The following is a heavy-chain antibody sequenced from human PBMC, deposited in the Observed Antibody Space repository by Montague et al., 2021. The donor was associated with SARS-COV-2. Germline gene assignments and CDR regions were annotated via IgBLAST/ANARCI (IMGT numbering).Heavy chain of an antibody. CDR3: ARLPLVSSWSRAAGYYYCGMDV. CDR2: ISYTGST. J-gene: IGHJ6*02. V-gene: IGHV4-39*01. D-gene: IGHD6-13*01. CDR1: GGSISRSTSS. Sequence: SETLSLTCTVSGGSISRSTSSWAWIRQPPGKELEWIGSISYTGSTYYNPSLKSRVTISVDTSRNQFSLRLSSVTAADTSAYYCARLPLVSSWSRAAGYYYCGMDVWGQGTTVTVSS.